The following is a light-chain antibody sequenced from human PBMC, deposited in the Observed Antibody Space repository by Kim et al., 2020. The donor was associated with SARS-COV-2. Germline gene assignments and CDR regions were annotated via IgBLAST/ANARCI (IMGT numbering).Light chain of an antibody. J-gene: IGKJ2*01. CDR3: HQGGRLPHT. Sequence: EVVLTQSPDFQSVTPKETITITCRASQNIGSTLHWYQQKADQSPKLLIKYASQSISGVPSRFSGRGSGTDFTLTINGLEAEDAAVYYRHQGGRLPHTFGQGTKLEI. V-gene: IGKV6D-21*02. CDR1: QNIGST. CDR2: YAS.